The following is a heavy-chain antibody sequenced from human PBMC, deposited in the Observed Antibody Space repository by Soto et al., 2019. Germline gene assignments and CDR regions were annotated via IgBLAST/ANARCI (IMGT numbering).Heavy chain of an antibody. Sequence: GGSLRLSCAASGFTFSSYDMHWVRQATGKGLEWVSAIGTAGDTYYPGSVKGRFTISRENAKNSLYLQMNSLRAGDTAVYYCARGPAFNYYDSSGYHDAFEIWGQGTMVTVSS. D-gene: IGHD3-22*01. V-gene: IGHV3-13*01. CDR1: GFTFSSYD. CDR3: ARGPAFNYYDSSGYHDAFEI. CDR2: IGTAGDT. J-gene: IGHJ3*02.